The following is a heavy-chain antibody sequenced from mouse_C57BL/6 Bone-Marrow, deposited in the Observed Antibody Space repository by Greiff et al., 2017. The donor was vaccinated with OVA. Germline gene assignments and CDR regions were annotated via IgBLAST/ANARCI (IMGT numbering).Heavy chain of an antibody. D-gene: IGHD2-4*01. CDR2: INPYNGDT. V-gene: IGHV1-20*01. Sequence: VQLQQSGPELVKPGDSVKISCKASGYSFTGYFMNWVMQSHGKSLEWIGRINPYNGDTFYNQKFKGKATLTVDKSSSTAHMELRSLTSEDSAVYYCARSPGYYDYDVVAMDYWGQGTSVTVSS. CDR3: ARSPGYYDYDVVAMDY. J-gene: IGHJ4*01. CDR1: GYSFTGYF.